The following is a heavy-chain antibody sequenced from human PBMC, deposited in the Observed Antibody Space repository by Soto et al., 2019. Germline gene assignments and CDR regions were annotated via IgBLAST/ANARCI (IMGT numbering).Heavy chain of an antibody. CDR1: GGTFSSYA. J-gene: IGHJ4*02. V-gene: IGHV1-69*01. D-gene: IGHD2-2*01. CDR2: IIPIFGTA. CDR3: ARGGGYCSSTSCYRRPFDY. Sequence: QVQLVQSGAEVKKPGSSVKVSCKASGGTFSSYAISGVRQAPGQGLEWMGGIIPIFGTANYAQKFQGRVTITADESTSTAYMDLSSLRSEDTAVYYCARGGGYCSSTSCYRRPFDYWGQGTLVTVSS.